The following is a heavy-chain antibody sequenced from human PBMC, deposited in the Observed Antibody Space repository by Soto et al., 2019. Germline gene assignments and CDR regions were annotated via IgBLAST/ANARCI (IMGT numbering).Heavy chain of an antibody. D-gene: IGHD4-17*01. Sequence: QVQLVQSGAEVKKPGASVKVSCKASGYIFTKYGISWVQQAPGQGLEWMGWISAYNGNTNYAQKLQGRVTMTTDTSTSTAYMELMSLTSDDTAVYYCARDVPTVTTGGPDYWGQGSLVTVSS. CDR2: ISAYNGNT. V-gene: IGHV1-18*01. CDR1: GYIFTKYG. J-gene: IGHJ4*02. CDR3: ARDVPTVTTGGPDY.